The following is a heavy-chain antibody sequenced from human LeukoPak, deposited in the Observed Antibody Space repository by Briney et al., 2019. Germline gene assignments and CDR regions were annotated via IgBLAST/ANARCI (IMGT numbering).Heavy chain of an antibody. J-gene: IGHJ5*02. V-gene: IGHV1-2*02. CDR2: INPNSGGT. D-gene: IGHD5-18*01. CDR3: ARGEYNYGRDWFDP. CDR1: GYSFTDYY. Sequence: GASVKVSCKASGYSFTDYYMHWVRQALGQGLEWMGWINPNSGGTNYAQKFQGRVTMTRDTSISTAYMELSRLRSDDTAVYYCARGEYNYGRDWFDPWGQGTLVTVSS.